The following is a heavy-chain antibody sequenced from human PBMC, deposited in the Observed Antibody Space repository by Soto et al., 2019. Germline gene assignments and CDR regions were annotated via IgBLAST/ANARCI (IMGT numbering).Heavy chain of an antibody. Sequence: QVQLVQSGAEVKKPGASVKVSCKASGYTFTGYYRHWVRQAPGQVLAWMGWINPNSGGTNYAQKFQGWVTMTRDTSISTAYMELSRLRSDDTAVYYCARGIAAAAARGMDVWGQGTTVTVSS. D-gene: IGHD6-13*01. J-gene: IGHJ6*02. CDR2: INPNSGGT. CDR1: GYTFTGYY. V-gene: IGHV1-2*04. CDR3: ARGIAAAAARGMDV.